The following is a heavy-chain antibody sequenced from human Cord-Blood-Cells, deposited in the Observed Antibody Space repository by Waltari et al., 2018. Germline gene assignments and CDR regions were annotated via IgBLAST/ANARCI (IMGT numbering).Heavy chain of an antibody. CDR2: IYYSGSI. Sequence: QVQLQESGPGLVKPSDTLSLTCAVSGYSISSSNWWGWIRPPPRKGLEWIGYIYYSGSIYYNPALQSRVTMSVDTSKNQFSLKLSAVTAGDTAVYYWARIYSSSWAWFDPWGQGTLVTVSS. J-gene: IGHJ5*02. CDR3: ARIYSSSWAWFDP. CDR1: GYSISSSNW. V-gene: IGHV4-28*05. D-gene: IGHD6-13*01.